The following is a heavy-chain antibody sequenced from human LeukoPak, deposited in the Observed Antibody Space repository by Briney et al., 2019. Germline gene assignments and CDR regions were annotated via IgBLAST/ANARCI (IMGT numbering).Heavy chain of an antibody. Sequence: ASETLSLTCTVSGGSISSYYWSWIRQPPGKGLEWIGYIYYSGSTNYNPSLKSRVTMSVDTSKNQFSLKLSSVTAADTAVYYCARDQSRYDFWSGYSYGMDVWGQGTTVTVSS. J-gene: IGHJ6*02. CDR1: GGSISSYY. V-gene: IGHV4-59*01. D-gene: IGHD3-3*01. CDR2: IYYSGST. CDR3: ARDQSRYDFWSGYSYGMDV.